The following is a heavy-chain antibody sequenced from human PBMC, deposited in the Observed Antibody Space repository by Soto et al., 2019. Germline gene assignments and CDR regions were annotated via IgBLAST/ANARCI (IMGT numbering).Heavy chain of an antibody. Sequence: SETLSLTCTVSGGSISSYYWSWIRQPPGKGLEWIGYIYYSGSTNYNPSLKSRVTISVDTSKNQFSLKLSSVTAADTALYYCARAPASLYSSSWYYFDFWGQGTLVTVSS. CDR1: GGSISSYY. D-gene: IGHD6-13*01. CDR3: ARAPASLYSSSWYYFDF. J-gene: IGHJ4*02. V-gene: IGHV4-59*01. CDR2: IYYSGST.